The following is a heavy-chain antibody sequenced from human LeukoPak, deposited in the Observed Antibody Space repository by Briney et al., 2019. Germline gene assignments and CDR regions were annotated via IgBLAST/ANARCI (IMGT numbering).Heavy chain of an antibody. CDR2: ISTSGGNT. J-gene: IGHJ4*02. V-gene: IGHV3-23*01. CDR3: ARDTDWSFDY. CDR1: GFTFSSYV. Sequence: GGYLRLSCAASGFTFSSYVLNWVRQAPGKGLEWVSTISTSGGNTYYADSVKGRFTISRDNSKNTLYLQMNSLRAEDTAVYYCARDTDWSFDYWGQGILVTVSS. D-gene: IGHD2-21*01.